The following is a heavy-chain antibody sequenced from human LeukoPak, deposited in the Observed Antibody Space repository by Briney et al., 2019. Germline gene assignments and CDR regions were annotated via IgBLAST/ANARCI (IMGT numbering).Heavy chain of an antibody. CDR2: INPKTGAT. CDR1: GYTLTTYY. J-gene: IGHJ4*02. Sequence: GASVKVSCKTSGYTLTTYYIHWFRQAPGQGPEWMGWINPKTGATSYAEKFQGSITMTRDTSINTVYMEMSRLRLDDTAMYFCTRPIHIETATILGYWGQGSLVTVSS. V-gene: IGHV1-2*02. D-gene: IGHD5-24*01. CDR3: TRPIHIETATILGY.